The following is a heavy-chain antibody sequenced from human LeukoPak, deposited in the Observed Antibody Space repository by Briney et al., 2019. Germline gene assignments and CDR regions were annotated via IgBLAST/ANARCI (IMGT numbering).Heavy chain of an antibody. Sequence: PGGSLRLSCVGSGLSVRDSEMNWVRQAPGKGLEWVAHIRADGTTKWYADSVRGRFNTARDNARNSLFLQMNSLRADDSATYYCSRRFRDWGQGILVTVSS. V-gene: IGHV3-48*03. J-gene: IGHJ4*02. CDR1: GLSVRDSE. CDR3: SRRFRD. CDR2: IRADGTTK. D-gene: IGHD5-24*01.